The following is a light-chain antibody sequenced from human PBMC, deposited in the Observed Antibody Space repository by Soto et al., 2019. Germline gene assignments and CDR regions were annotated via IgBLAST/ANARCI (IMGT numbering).Light chain of an antibody. CDR2: DAS. V-gene: IGKV3-11*01. J-gene: IGKJ2*01. CDR1: QSVSSY. CDR3: QQRSNSPPT. Sequence: EIVLTQSPATLSLSPGERATLSCRASQSVSSYLAWYQQKPGQAPRLLIYDASNRATVIPARLSGSGSGTDFTLTISSLEPEDFAVYYCQQRSNSPPTFGQGTKLEIK.